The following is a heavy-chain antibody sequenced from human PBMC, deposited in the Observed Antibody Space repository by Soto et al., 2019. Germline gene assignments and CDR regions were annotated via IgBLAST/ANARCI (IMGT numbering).Heavy chain of an antibody. CDR3: ARARKCSSTSCYNWFDP. CDR2: MNPNSGNT. D-gene: IGHD2-2*01. Sequence: QVQLVQSGAEVKKPGASVKVSCKASGYTFTSYDINWVRQATGQGLEWMGWMNPNSGNTGYAQKFQGRVTMTRNTSISTAYMELSSPRSEDTAVYYCARARKCSSTSCYNWFDPWGQGTLVTVSS. J-gene: IGHJ5*02. CDR1: GYTFTSYD. V-gene: IGHV1-8*01.